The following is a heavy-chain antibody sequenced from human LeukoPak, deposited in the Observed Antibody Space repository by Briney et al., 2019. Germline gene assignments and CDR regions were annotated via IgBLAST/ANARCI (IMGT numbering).Heavy chain of an antibody. V-gene: IGHV3-23*01. J-gene: IGHJ6*03. D-gene: IGHD2-15*01. CDR1: GFTFSSYA. Sequence: GGSLRLSCAASGFTFSSYAMIWVRQAPGKGLEWVSAISCSGGSTYYADPVKGRFTISRDNSKNTLYLQMNSLRAEDTAVYYCAKSAGYCSGGSCYDYYYMDVWGKGTTVTVSS. CDR2: ISCSGGST. CDR3: AKSAGYCSGGSCYDYYYMDV.